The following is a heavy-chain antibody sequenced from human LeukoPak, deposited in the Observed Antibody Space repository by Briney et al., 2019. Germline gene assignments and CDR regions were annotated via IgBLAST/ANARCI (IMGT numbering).Heavy chain of an antibody. CDR2: INPNSGGT. CDR1: GYTFTGYY. V-gene: IGHV1-2*02. CDR3: AMLLEMATINDY. J-gene: IGHJ4*02. Sequence: ASVKVSCEASGYTFTGYYMHWVRQAPGQGLEWMGWINPNSGGTNYAQKFQGRVTMTRDTSISTAYMELSRLRSDDTAVYYCAMLLEMATINDYWGQGTLVTVSS. D-gene: IGHD5-24*01.